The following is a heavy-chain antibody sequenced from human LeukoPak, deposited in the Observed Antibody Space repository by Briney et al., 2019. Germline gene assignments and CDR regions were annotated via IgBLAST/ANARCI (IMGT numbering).Heavy chain of an antibody. Sequence: SETLSLTCTVSGGSISSYYWSWIRQPPGKGLEWIGYIYYSGSTNYNPSLKSRVTISVDTSKNQFSLKLSSVTAADTAVYYCARGVYGPRYFDYWGQGTLDTVSS. CDR3: ARGVYGPRYFDY. CDR2: IYYSGST. CDR1: GGSISSYY. V-gene: IGHV4-59*01. J-gene: IGHJ4*02. D-gene: IGHD3-10*01.